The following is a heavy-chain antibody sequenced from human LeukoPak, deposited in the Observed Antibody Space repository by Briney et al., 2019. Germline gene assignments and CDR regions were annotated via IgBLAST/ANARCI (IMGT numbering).Heavy chain of an antibody. CDR2: ISGSGGST. CDR3: VKAAGYSSIPTNFDY. Sequence: PGGSLRLSCAASGFTFSSYAMSWVRQAPGKGLEWVSAISGSGGSTYYADSVKGRFTISRDNSKNTLYLQMNSLRAEDTAVYYCVKAAGYSSIPTNFDYWGQGTLVTVSS. CDR1: GFTFSSYA. D-gene: IGHD6-19*01. V-gene: IGHV3-23*01. J-gene: IGHJ4*02.